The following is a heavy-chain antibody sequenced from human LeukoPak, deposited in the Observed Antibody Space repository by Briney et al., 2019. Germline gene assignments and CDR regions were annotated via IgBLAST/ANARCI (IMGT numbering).Heavy chain of an antibody. D-gene: IGHD3-22*01. CDR2: IIPIFGTA. V-gene: IGHV1-69*13. Sequence: SVKVSCKASGGTFSSYAISWVRQAPGQGLEWMGGIIPIFGTANYAQKFQGRVTITADESTSTAYMELSSLRSEDTAVYYCARVSQYYYDSSGLYYYYGMDVWGQGTTVTVSS. CDR3: ARVSQYYYDSSGLYYYYGMDV. J-gene: IGHJ6*02. CDR1: GGTFSSYA.